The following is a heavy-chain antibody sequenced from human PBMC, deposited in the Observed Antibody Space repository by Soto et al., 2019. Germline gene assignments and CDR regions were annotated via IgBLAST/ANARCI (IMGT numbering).Heavy chain of an antibody. V-gene: IGHV3-64D*06. J-gene: IGHJ4*02. CDR1: GFIFSSYV. D-gene: IGHD2-2*01. CDR2: ISINGGNT. CDR3: LNNLIPATLTDH. Sequence: AGGSLRLSCSASGFIFSSYVMHWVRQAPGKGLEYVSSISINGGNTYYADSVKGRFTISRDNSKNTLYLQMSSLRPEDTAVYYCLNNLIPATLTDHWGQGTMVTVSS.